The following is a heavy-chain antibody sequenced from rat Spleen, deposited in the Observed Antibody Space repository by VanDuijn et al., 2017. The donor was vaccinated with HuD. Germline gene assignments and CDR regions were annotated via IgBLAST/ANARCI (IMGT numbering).Heavy chain of an antibody. D-gene: IGHD4-4*01. J-gene: IGHJ1*01. Sequence: EVQLVESGGGLVQPERSLKLSCAASGFTFSDYNMAWVRQAPKKGLEWVATIIYDDSRTYYRDSVKGRFTISRDNAKSTLYLQMDSLRSEDTATYYCARRGNSVFWNFDFWGPGTMVSVSS. CDR2: IIYDDSRT. CDR3: ARRGNSVFWNFDF. CDR1: GFTFSDYN. V-gene: IGHV5S10*01.